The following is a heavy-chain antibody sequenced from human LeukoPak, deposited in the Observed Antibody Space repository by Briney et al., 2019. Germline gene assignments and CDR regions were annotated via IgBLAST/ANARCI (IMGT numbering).Heavy chain of an antibody. V-gene: IGHV3-48*03. Sequence: GGSLRLSCAASGFILRVYEMNWVRQASGKGLEWVSYISGPSIQYADTVKGRFTISRDNSKDTLFLQMNSLRTEDTAVYYCAKRSNFWTGYLDYWGQGALVTVSS. J-gene: IGHJ4*02. D-gene: IGHD3/OR15-3a*01. CDR2: ISGPSI. CDR1: GFILRVYE. CDR3: AKRSNFWTGYLDY.